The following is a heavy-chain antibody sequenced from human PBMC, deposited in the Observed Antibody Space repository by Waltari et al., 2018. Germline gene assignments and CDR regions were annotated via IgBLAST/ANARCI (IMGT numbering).Heavy chain of an antibody. CDR2: IWYYGSNK. J-gene: IGHJ6*02. CDR3: ARAFGLRDYYYYYGMDV. V-gene: IGHV3-33*01. Sequence: QVQLVESGGGVVQPGRSLRLSCAASGFTFSSYGMYWVRQAPGKGLEWVAVIWYYGSNKYYADSVKGRFTISKDSSMDTLYLQINSLRAEDTAVYYCARAFGLRDYYYYYGMDVWGQGTTVTVSS. CDR1: GFTFSSYG. D-gene: IGHD3-10*01.